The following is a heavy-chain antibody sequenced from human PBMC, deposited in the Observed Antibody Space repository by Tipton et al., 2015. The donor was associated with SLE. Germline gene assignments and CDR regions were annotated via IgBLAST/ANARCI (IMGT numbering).Heavy chain of an antibody. CDR2: IWYDGSNK. D-gene: IGHD2-21*01. CDR1: GFTFSSYG. V-gene: IGHV3-33*01. J-gene: IGHJ6*03. CDR3: ARRFCGGDCPGNYYYYMDV. Sequence: SLRLSCAASGFTFSSYGMHWVRQAPGKGLEWVAVIWYDGSNKYHADSVKGRFTISRDNSKNTLYLQMNSLRAEDTAVYYCARRFCGGDCPGNYYYYMDVWGKGTTVTVSS.